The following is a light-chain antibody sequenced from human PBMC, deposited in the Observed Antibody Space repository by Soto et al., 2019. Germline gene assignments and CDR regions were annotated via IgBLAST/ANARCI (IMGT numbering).Light chain of an antibody. CDR2: KAS. Sequence: DIQMTQSPSTLSASVGDRVSINFRASQSISAWLAWYQQRPAKAPRLLIYKASTLEIGVPSRFSGSGSGTEFTLTISSLQPDDFATYYCQQYNSYPWTFGQGTKVDIK. J-gene: IGKJ1*01. CDR3: QQYNSYPWT. V-gene: IGKV1-5*03. CDR1: QSISAW.